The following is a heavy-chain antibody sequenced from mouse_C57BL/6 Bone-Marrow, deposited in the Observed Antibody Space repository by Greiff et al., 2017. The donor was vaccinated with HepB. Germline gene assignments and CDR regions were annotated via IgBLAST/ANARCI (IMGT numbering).Heavy chain of an antibody. Sequence: LQESGAELVRPGTSVKMSCKASGYTFTNYWIGWAKQRPGHGLEWIGDIYPGGGYTNYNEKFKGKATLTADKSSSTAYMQFSSLTSEDSAIYYCARRGYPWYFDVWGTGTTVTVSS. CDR1: GYTFTNYW. V-gene: IGHV1-63*01. D-gene: IGHD2-2*01. J-gene: IGHJ1*03. CDR2: IYPGGGYT. CDR3: ARRGYPWYFDV.